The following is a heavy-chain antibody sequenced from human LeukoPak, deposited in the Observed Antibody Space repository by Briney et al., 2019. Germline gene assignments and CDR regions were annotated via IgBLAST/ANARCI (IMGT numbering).Heavy chain of an antibody. D-gene: IGHD6-13*01. CDR2: ISSGSNTI. V-gene: IGHV3-48*01. J-gene: IGHJ4*02. CDR3: ARDPSSSWYSGDY. Sequence: SGGSLRLSCAASGFTFSSYSMNWVRQAPGKGLEWVSYISSGSNTIHYADSVKGRFTISRDNAKNSLYLQMNSLRAEDTAVYYCARDPSSSWYSGDYWGQGTLVTVSS. CDR1: GFTFSSYS.